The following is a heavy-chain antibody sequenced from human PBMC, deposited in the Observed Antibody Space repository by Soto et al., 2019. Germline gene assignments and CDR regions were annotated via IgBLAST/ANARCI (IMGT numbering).Heavy chain of an antibody. Sequence: PSETLSLTCSVSGDSITSYYWTWIRQPPGKGLEWIGYMYNGGDTNYNPSLKSRVAISVDTSKNQFSLKLSSVTTADTAVYFCARGLDYYDSNTYAIWGLGTLVTVSS. V-gene: IGHV4-59*01. CDR3: ARGLDYYDSNTYAI. CDR1: GDSITSYY. CDR2: MYNGGDT. D-gene: IGHD3-22*01. J-gene: IGHJ4*02.